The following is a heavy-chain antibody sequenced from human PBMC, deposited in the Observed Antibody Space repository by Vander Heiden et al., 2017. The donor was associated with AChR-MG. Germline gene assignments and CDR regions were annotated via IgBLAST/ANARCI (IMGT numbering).Heavy chain of an antibody. V-gene: IGHV4-39*01. J-gene: IGHJ5*01. Sequence: QLQLQESGPGQVKPSEPLSLTCPVSGGPIRSSTYYWGWIRRPPGKGLEWIGSIFHSGSAYYNASLKGRVALSVDTSKNQFSLNLRSVTATDTAVYFCARLSWFGDLDSWGHGTRVTVSS. D-gene: IGHD3-10*01. CDR1: GGPIRSSTYY. CDR3: ARLSWFGDLDS. CDR2: IFHSGSA.